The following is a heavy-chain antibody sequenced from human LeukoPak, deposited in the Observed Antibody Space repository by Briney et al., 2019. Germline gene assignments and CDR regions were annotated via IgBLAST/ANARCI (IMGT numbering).Heavy chain of an antibody. CDR3: ARDGEYSYGLN. D-gene: IGHD5-18*01. J-gene: IGHJ4*02. V-gene: IGHV3-53*01. CDR2: IYSDGRT. Sequence: GGSLRLSCAASGFTVSNNYLSWVRQAPGKGLEWVSVIYSDGRTYYADSVKGRFTISRDNSKNTLYLQMNTLRAEDTAVYYCARDGEYSYGLNWGRGTLVTVSS. CDR1: GFTVSNNY.